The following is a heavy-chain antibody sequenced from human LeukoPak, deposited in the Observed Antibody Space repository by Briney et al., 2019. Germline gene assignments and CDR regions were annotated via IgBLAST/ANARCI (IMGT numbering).Heavy chain of an antibody. V-gene: IGHV4-4*07. CDR2: IYTSGST. D-gene: IGHD2-2*01. Sequence: SETLSLTCTVSGGSISSYYWSWIRQPAGKGLEWIGRIYTSGSTNYNPSLKSRVTMSVDTSKNQFSLKLSSVTAADTAVYYCARWVYCSSTSCYYNWNQGNAFDIWGQGTMVTVSS. J-gene: IGHJ3*02. CDR3: ARWVYCSSTSCYYNWNQGNAFDI. CDR1: GGSISSYY.